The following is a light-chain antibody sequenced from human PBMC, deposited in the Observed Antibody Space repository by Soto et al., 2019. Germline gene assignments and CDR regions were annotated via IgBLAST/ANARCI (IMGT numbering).Light chain of an antibody. J-gene: IGKJ3*01. CDR1: QSISCW. Sequence: DIQMTQSPSTLSASVGDRVTITCRASQSISCWLAWYQQKPGKAPKLLIYKASSLESGVPSRFSGSGSGTEFTLTISSLQPDDFATYYCQQYNSYHFTFGPGTKVDIK. V-gene: IGKV1-5*03. CDR2: KAS. CDR3: QQYNSYHFT.